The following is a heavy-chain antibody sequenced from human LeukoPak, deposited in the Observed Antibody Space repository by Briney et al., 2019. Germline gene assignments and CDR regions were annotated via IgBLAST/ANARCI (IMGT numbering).Heavy chain of an antibody. Sequence: GGSLRLSCAASGFTFSSYWMSWVRQAPGKGLEWVANIKQDGSEKYYVDSVKGRFTISRDNAKNSLYLQMNSLRAEDTAVYYCARGGYYDSSGYSPPLNWGQGTLVTVSS. CDR3: ARGGYYDSSGYSPPLN. V-gene: IGHV3-7*01. J-gene: IGHJ4*02. D-gene: IGHD3-22*01. CDR2: IKQDGSEK. CDR1: GFTFSSYW.